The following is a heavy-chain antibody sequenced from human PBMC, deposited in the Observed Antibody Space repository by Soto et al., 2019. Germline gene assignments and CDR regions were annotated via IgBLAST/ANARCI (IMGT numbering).Heavy chain of an antibody. D-gene: IGHD3-22*01. CDR1: GFTFSSYA. CDR2: ISGSGGST. V-gene: IGHV3-23*01. Sequence: PGGSLRLSCAASGFTFSSYAMSWVRQAPGKGLEWVSAISGSGGSTYYADSVKGRFTISRDNSKNTLYLQMNSLRAEDTAVYYCAKAEDYYDSSGYCSYWGQGTLVTVSS. J-gene: IGHJ4*02. CDR3: AKAEDYYDSSGYCSY.